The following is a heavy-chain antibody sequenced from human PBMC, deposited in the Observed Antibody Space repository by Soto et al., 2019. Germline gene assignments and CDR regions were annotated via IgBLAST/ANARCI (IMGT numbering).Heavy chain of an antibody. V-gene: IGHV3-23*01. J-gene: IGHJ4*02. CDR3: AKDPDYYDSSGYYYNDY. CDR2: ISGSGGST. CDR1: GFTFSSYA. Sequence: GGSLRLSCAASGFTFSSYAMSWVRQAPGKGLEWVSAISGSGGSTYYADSVKGRFTISRDNSKNTLYLQMNSLRAEDTAVYYCAKDPDYYDSSGYYYNDYWGQGTLVTVSS. D-gene: IGHD3-22*01.